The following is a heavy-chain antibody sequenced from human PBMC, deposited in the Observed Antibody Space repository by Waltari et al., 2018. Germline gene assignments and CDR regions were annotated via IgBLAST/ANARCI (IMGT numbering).Heavy chain of an antibody. J-gene: IGHJ4*02. V-gene: IGHV4-34*01. CDR1: GGSFSGYY. CDR3: ARAELGYFDY. CDR2: INHSGST. Sequence: QVQLQQWGAGLLKPSETLSLTCAVYGGSFSGYYWSWIRQPPGKGLEWIGEINHSGSTNYNPSLKSRVTISVDTSKNHFSLKLSSVTAADTAVYYCARAELGYFDYWGQGTLVTVSS. D-gene: IGHD3-3*02.